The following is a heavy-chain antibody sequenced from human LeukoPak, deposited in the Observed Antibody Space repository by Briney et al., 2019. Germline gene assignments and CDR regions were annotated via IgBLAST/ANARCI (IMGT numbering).Heavy chain of an antibody. CDR1: GFTFSSYS. D-gene: IGHD4-23*01. Sequence: GGSLRLSCAASGFTFSSYSMNWVRQAPGKGLEWVSSISSSGSYIYYADSVKGRFTISRDNAENSLYLQMNSLRAEDTAVYYCARDSSDYGGNSGYWGQGTLVTVSS. CDR3: ARDSSDYGGNSGY. V-gene: IGHV3-21*01. J-gene: IGHJ4*02. CDR2: ISSSGSYI.